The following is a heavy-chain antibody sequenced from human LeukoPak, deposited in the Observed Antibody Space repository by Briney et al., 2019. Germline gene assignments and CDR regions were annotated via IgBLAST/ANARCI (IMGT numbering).Heavy chain of an antibody. CDR1: GASISSSSYY. Sequence: SETLSLTCTVSGASISSSSYYWGWIRQPPGKGLEWIATMHYSGSTYHNPSLKSRVTMSVDTSKNQFSLKLSSVTAADTAVYYCARHPSGSSFDYWGQGTLVTVSS. D-gene: IGHD3-22*01. CDR3: ARHPSGSSFDY. CDR2: MHYSGST. V-gene: IGHV4-39*01. J-gene: IGHJ4*02.